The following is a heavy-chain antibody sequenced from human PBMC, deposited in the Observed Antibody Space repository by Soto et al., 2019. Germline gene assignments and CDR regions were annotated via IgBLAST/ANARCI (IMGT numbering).Heavy chain of an antibody. CDR1: GFTVSSNY. D-gene: IGHD3-3*01. J-gene: IGHJ4*02. V-gene: IGHV3-53*01. Sequence: GGSMRLSCAASGFTVSSNYMSWVRQATGKGLEWVSVIYSGGSTYYADSVKGRFTISRDNSKNTLYLQMNSLRAEDTAVYYCARSTWSGYHTNYFDYWGQGTLVTVSS. CDR3: ARSTWSGYHTNYFDY. CDR2: IYSGGST.